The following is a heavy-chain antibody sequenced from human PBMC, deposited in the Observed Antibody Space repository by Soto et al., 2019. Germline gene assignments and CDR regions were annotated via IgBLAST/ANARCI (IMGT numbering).Heavy chain of an antibody. Sequence: EVQLVESGEGLVQPGGSLRLSCAASGFTFSSYAMHWVRQAPGKGLEYVSAISSNGGSTYYADSVKGRFTISRDNSKNTLYLQMNSLRAEDTAVYYCARDRSASFDFWSGDDYWGQGTLVTVSS. J-gene: IGHJ4*02. CDR3: ARDRSASFDFWSGDDY. CDR2: ISSNGGST. CDR1: GFTFSSYA. V-gene: IGHV3-64*02. D-gene: IGHD3-3*01.